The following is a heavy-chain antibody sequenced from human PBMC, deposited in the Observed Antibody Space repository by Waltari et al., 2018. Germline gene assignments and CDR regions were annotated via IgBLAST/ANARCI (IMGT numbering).Heavy chain of an antibody. Sequence: ELQLVESGGGLIQPGGSLRLSCAASGFNVNTHYMSWVRQALGKGREWISVIYSGGITYYADSVKCLFTISRDSYRNTLSLQMISLRAEDTAVYYCARAESGGMFDYYYGMDVWGQGTTVTVSS. J-gene: IGHJ6*02. V-gene: IGHV3-53*01. CDR2: IYSGGIT. CDR1: GFNVNTHY. D-gene: IGHD2-15*01. CDR3: ARAESGGMFDYYYGMDV.